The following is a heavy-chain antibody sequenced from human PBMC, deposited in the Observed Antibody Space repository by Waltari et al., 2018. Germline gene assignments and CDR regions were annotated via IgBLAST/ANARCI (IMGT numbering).Heavy chain of an antibody. V-gene: IGHV4-34*01. Sequence: QVQLQQWGAGLLKPSETLSLTCAVYGGSFSGYYWSWIRQPPGKGLEWIGEINHSGRTNYNPSLKSRVTISVDTSKNQFSLKLSSVTAADTAVYYCARRYYYDSSGETDYWGQGTLVTVSS. D-gene: IGHD3-22*01. CDR1: GGSFSGYY. CDR3: ARRYYYDSSGETDY. CDR2: INHSGRT. J-gene: IGHJ4*02.